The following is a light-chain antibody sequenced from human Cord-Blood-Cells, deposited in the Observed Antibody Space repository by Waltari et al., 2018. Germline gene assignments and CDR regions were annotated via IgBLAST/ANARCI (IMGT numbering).Light chain of an antibody. CDR2: DVS. J-gene: IGLJ3*02. CDR1: SSDVGGYNY. CDR3: SSYTSSSTL. Sequence: QSALTQPASVSGSPGLSITISCTGTSSDVGGYNYVSWYQQHPGKAPKLMIYDVSKRPSGVSNRFSGSKSGNTASLTISGLQAEDEADYYCSSYTSSSTLFGGGTKLTVL. V-gene: IGLV2-14*01.